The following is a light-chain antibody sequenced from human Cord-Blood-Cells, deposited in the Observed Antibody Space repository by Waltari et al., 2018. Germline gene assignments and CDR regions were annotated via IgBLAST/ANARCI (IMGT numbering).Light chain of an antibody. CDR3: CSYAGSFVV. CDR2: DVS. CDR1: NRDAGGSNY. J-gene: IGLJ2*01. Sequence: QSALTQPRSVSGSPGQSVPISCTGTNRDAGGSNYVAWYQQHPGKAPKLMIYDVSKRPSGVPDRFSGSKSGNTASLTISGLQAEDEADYYCCSYAGSFVVFGGGTKLTVL. V-gene: IGLV2-11*01.